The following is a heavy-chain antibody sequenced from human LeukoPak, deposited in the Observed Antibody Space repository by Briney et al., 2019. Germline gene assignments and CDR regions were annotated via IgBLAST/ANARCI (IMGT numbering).Heavy chain of an antibody. Sequence: PSETLSLTCTVSGGSIRSYYWNWIRRPPGKGLEWIGYIYYTGSTKYNPSLKSRLTISVDTSKNQFSLKLSSVTAADTAVYYCARGGYNLDAFDVWGQGTMVTVSS. J-gene: IGHJ3*01. V-gene: IGHV4-59*08. CDR1: GGSIRSYY. CDR2: IYYTGST. D-gene: IGHD5-24*01. CDR3: ARGGYNLDAFDV.